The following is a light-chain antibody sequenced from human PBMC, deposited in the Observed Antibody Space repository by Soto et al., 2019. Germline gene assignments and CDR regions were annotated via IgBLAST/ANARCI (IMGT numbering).Light chain of an antibody. CDR3: SSFTTTNIWV. Sequence: QSALTQPPSASGSPGQSVTISCTGTSSDVGGFDYVSWHQQHPGKAPKVIIYEVTKRPSGVPDRFSGSKSGNTASLTVSGLQADDEADYYCSSFTTTNIWVFGGGTKVTVL. CDR2: EVT. J-gene: IGLJ3*02. CDR1: SSDVGGFDY. V-gene: IGLV2-8*01.